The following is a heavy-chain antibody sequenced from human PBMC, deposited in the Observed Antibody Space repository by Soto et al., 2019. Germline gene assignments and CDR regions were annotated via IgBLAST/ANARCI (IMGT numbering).Heavy chain of an antibody. D-gene: IGHD3-10*01. CDR1: GIPVSSNY. V-gene: IGHV3-53*04. CDR2: LHSGGDT. J-gene: IGHJ6*02. CDR3: ARDGPYYYASRMDV. Sequence: EVQLVESGGGLVQPGWSLRLSCAASGIPVSSNYMTWVRQAPGKGLEWVSVLHSGGDTYYANSVKGRFTISRHDSTNTLFLQMNSLTAEDTAVYYCARDGPYYYASRMDVWGQGTTVTVSS.